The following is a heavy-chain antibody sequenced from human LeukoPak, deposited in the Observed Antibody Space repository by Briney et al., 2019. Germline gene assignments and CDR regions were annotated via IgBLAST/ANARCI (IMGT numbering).Heavy chain of an antibody. CDR2: MSSSGGST. Sequence: GGSLRLSCAASGFSFSNYAMRWVRQAPGKGLEWVSTMSSSGGSTYYADSVKGRFTISRDDSKNTLYLQMKSLRAEDTAVYYCAKAIVAAVHDYGMDVWGRGTTVTVSS. J-gene: IGHJ6*02. CDR3: AKAIVAAVHDYGMDV. D-gene: IGHD6-25*01. V-gene: IGHV3-23*01. CDR1: GFSFSNYA.